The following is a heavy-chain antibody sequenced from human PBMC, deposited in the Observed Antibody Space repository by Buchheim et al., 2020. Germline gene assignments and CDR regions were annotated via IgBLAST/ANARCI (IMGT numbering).Heavy chain of an antibody. CDR3: AKRFYEYSGYDLWAFDI. Sequence: QVHLVQSGAEVKKPGASVKVSCKTSGFTFSGFYMHWVRQAPGQGLEWMGWINPSSGATNCAQKFQDRVTMTRDTSINTAYMELTRLRSDDTAVYYCAKRFYEYSGYDLWAFDIWGQGT. CDR1: GFTFSGFY. CDR2: INPSSGAT. V-gene: IGHV1-2*02. D-gene: IGHD3-22*01. J-gene: IGHJ3*02.